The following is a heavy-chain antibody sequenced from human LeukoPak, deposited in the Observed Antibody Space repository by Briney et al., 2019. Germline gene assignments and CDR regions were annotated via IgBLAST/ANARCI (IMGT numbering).Heavy chain of an antibody. V-gene: IGHV4-31*03. J-gene: IGHJ5*02. CDR2: IYYSGST. D-gene: IGHD3-22*01. Sequence: PLETLSLTCTVSGGSISSGGYYWSWIRQHPGKGLEWIGYIYYSGSTYYNPSLKSRVTISVDTSKNQFSLKLSSVTAADTAVYYCARGVVVITHQTNWFDPWGQGTLVTVSS. CDR1: GGSISSGGYY. CDR3: ARGVVVITHQTNWFDP.